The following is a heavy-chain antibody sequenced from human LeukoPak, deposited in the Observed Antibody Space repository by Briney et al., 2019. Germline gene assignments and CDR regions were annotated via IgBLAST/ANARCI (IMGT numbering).Heavy chain of an antibody. CDR1: GGTFSSYA. CDR2: IIPIFGTA. V-gene: IGHV1-69*05. CDR3: AREREKYSSSPRYWYFDL. J-gene: IGHJ2*01. Sequence: ASVKVSCKASGGTFSSYAISWVRQAPGQGLEWMGGIIPIFGTANYAQKFQGRVTITTDESTSTAYMELSSLRSEDTAVYYCAREREKYSSSPRYWYFDLWGRGTLVTVSS. D-gene: IGHD6-13*01.